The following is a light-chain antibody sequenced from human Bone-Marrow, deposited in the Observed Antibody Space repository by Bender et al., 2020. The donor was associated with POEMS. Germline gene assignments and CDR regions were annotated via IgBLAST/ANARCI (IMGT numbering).Light chain of an antibody. V-gene: IGLV3-10*02. CDR1: ALPKKY. J-gene: IGLJ1*01. CDR2: QDN. CDR3: SSYTSSGTRI. Sequence: SYELTQPPSVSVSPGQTARITCSGDALPKKYAYWYQQKSGQAPVLVIYQDNKRPPGIPERFSASKSDNTASLTISGLQAEDEAEYFCSSYTSSGTRIFGTGTEVTVL.